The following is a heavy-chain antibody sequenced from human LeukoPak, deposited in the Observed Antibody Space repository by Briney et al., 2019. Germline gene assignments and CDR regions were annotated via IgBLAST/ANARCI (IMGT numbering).Heavy chain of an antibody. Sequence: GGSLRLSCAASGFTFSSYGMHWVRQAPGKGLEWVAFIRYDGSNKYYADSVKGRFTISRDNSKNTLYLQMNSLRAEDTAVYYCAKDPTTYIYGDYPGDWGQGTLVTVSS. CDR2: IRYDGSNK. CDR1: GFTFSSYG. V-gene: IGHV3-30*02. J-gene: IGHJ4*02. D-gene: IGHD4-17*01. CDR3: AKDPTTYIYGDYPGD.